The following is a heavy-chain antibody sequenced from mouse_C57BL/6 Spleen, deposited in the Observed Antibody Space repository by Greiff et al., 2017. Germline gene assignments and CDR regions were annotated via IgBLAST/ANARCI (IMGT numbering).Heavy chain of an antibody. CDR3: ARSRGNYDGFAY. CDR2: INPYNGGT. V-gene: IGHV1-19*01. CDR1: GYTFTDYY. J-gene: IGHJ3*01. Sequence: EVQLQQSGPVLVKPGASVKMSCKASGYTFTDYYMNWVKQSHGKSLEWIGVINPYNGGTSYNQKFKGKATLTVDKSSSTAYMELNSLTSEDSAVYYCARSRGNYDGFAYWGQGTLVTVSA. D-gene: IGHD2-4*01.